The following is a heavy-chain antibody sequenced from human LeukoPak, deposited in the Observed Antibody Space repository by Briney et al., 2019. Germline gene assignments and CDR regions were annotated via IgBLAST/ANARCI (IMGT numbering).Heavy chain of an antibody. CDR3: VRDGEGRSFDY. V-gene: IGHV4-39*07. Sequence: SETLSLTCTVSGGSISSSSYYWGWIRQPPGKGLEWIGSIYYSGSTYYNPSLKSRVTISVDTSKNQFSLKVNSVTAADTAVYYCVRDGEGRSFDYWGQGTLVTVSS. D-gene: IGHD2-21*01. CDR2: IYYSGST. J-gene: IGHJ4*02. CDR1: GGSISSSSYY.